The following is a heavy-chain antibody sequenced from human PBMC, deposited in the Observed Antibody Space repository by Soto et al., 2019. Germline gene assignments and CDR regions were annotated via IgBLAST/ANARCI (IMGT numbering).Heavy chain of an antibody. D-gene: IGHD3-10*01. V-gene: IGHV4-59*08. CDR3: ARGGIETRGGIWFDP. CDR1: GGSISSYY. Sequence: SETLSLTCTVSGGSISSYYWSWIRQPPGKGLEWIGYIYYSGSTNYNPSLKSRVTISVDTSKNQFSLKLSSVTAADTAVYYCARGGIETRGGIWFDPWGQGTLVTVSS. CDR2: IYYSGST. J-gene: IGHJ5*02.